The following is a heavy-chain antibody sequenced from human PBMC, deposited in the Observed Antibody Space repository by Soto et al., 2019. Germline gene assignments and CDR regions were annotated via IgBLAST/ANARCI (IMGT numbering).Heavy chain of an antibody. J-gene: IGHJ6*02. Sequence: GGSLRLSCAASGFTFSSYAMSWVRQAPGKGLEWVSAISGSGGSTYYADSVKGRFTISRDNSKNTLYLQMNSLRAEDTAVYYCARDEGYSGYDYYYYGMDVWGQGTTVTVSS. CDR3: ARDEGYSGYDYYYYGMDV. V-gene: IGHV3-23*01. CDR2: ISGSGGST. D-gene: IGHD5-12*01. CDR1: GFTFSSYA.